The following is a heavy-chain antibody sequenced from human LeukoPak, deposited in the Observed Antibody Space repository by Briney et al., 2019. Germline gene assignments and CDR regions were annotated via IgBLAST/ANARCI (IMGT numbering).Heavy chain of an antibody. D-gene: IGHD3-10*01. Sequence: GGSLRLSCAASGFTFSSYGMHWVRQAPGKGLEWVAFIRYDGSNKYYADSVKGRFTISRDNSKNTLYLQMSSLRAEDTAVYYCAKSHSGYGSGIPKYYVDYWGQGTLVTVSS. CDR3: AKSHSGYGSGIPKYYVDY. V-gene: IGHV3-30*02. CDR2: IRYDGSNK. CDR1: GFTFSSYG. J-gene: IGHJ4*02.